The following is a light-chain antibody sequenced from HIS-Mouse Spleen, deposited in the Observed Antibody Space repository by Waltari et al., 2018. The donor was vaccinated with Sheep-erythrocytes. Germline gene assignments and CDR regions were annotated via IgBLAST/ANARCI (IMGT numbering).Light chain of an antibody. CDR1: SGHSSYA. Sequence: QLVLTQSPSASASLGASVKLTCTLSSGHSSYAIAWHQQQPEKGPRYLMKLNSDGSHSKADGIPDRFSGSSSGAERYLTISSLQSEDEADYYCQTWGTGIHVVFGGGTKLTVL. CDR2: LNSDGSH. V-gene: IGLV4-69*01. CDR3: QTWGTGIHVV. J-gene: IGLJ2*01.